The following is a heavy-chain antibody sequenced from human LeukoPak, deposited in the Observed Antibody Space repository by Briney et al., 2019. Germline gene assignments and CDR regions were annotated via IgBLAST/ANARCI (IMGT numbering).Heavy chain of an antibody. D-gene: IGHD3-22*01. J-gene: IGHJ4*02. V-gene: IGHV3-23*01. Sequence: GSLRLSCAASGFTFSNFAMSWVRQAPGKGLEWVSAISGSGGDTYYADSVKGRYTISRDNAKSTLYLQMNSLRAGDTALYYCAKDTLLLLYWGQGTLDTVSS. CDR2: ISGSGGDT. CDR3: AKDTLLLLY. CDR1: GFTFSNFA.